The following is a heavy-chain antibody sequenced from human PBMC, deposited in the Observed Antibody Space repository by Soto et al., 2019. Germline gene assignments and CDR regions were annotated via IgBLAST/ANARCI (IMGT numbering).Heavy chain of an antibody. V-gene: IGHV3-30-3*01. D-gene: IGHD2-21*01. CDR3: AGARGAWVNAFDI. Sequence: QVQLVESGGGVVQPGRSLRLSCAASGFTFSSYAMHWVRQAPGKGLEWVAVISYDGSNKYYADSVKGRCTISRDNSKNPLYLQMNSLRADDTAVYYCAGARGAWVNAFDIWGQGTMVTVSS. CDR2: ISYDGSNK. CDR1: GFTFSSYA. J-gene: IGHJ3*02.